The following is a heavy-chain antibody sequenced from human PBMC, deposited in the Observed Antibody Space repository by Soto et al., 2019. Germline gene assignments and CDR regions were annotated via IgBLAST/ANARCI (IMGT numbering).Heavy chain of an antibody. CDR1: GFTFSSYW. CDR3: ARSRGSGGVEYNMDV. D-gene: IGHD3-16*01. CDR2: IMSDGSGT. J-gene: IGHJ6*02. Sequence: EVQLVESGGGLVQPGGSLRLSCAASGFTFSSYWMHWVRQGPGEGLVWVSRIMSDGSGTTYADSVKGRFTISRDNANNTLYLQMNSLRAEDTAVYHCARSRGSGGVEYNMDVWGQGTTVTVSS. V-gene: IGHV3-74*01.